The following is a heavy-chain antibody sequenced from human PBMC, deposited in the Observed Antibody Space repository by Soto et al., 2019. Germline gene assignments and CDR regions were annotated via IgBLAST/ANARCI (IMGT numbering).Heavy chain of an antibody. V-gene: IGHV4-59*08. CDR3: ASSLRYFDWAPYYYYYMDV. D-gene: IGHD3-9*01. CDR2: IYYSGST. CDR1: GGSISSYD. J-gene: IGHJ6*03. Sequence: SETLSLTCTVSGGSISSYDWSWIRQPPGKGLEWIGYIYYSGSTNYNPSLKSRVTISVDTSKNQFSLKLSSVTAADTAVYYCASSLRYFDWAPYYYYYMDVWGKGTTVTVSS.